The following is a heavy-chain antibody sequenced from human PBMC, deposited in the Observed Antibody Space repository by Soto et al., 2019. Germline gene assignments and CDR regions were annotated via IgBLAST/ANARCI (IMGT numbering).Heavy chain of an antibody. J-gene: IGHJ6*02. CDR1: GYTFTSYG. CDR2: ISAYNGNT. V-gene: IGHV1-18*01. CDR3: ARTASSGTSGSYKHYYYYYGMDV. Sequence: ASVKVSCKASGYTFTSYGISWVRQAPGQGLEWMGWISAYNGNTNYAQKLQGRVTMTTDTSTSTAYMELRSLRSDDTAVYYCARTASSGTSGSYKHYYYYYGMDVWGQGTTVTVSS. D-gene: IGHD3-10*01.